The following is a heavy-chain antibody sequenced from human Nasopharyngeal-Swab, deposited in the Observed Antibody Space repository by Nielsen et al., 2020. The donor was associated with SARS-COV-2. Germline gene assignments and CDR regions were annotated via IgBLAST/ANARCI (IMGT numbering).Heavy chain of an antibody. Sequence: KVSCKGSGYNFLSYCIAWVRQMPGKDLEWMGNICPSDSDARYSPSFQGQVTISVDKSIDTAYLQSTSLKASDTAMYYCARHVDRGSKSPADNWGQGTLVIVSS. V-gene: IGHV5-51*01. CDR2: ICPSDSDA. J-gene: IGHJ4*02. CDR3: ARHVDRGSKSPADN. CDR1: GYNFLSYC. D-gene: IGHD6-13*01.